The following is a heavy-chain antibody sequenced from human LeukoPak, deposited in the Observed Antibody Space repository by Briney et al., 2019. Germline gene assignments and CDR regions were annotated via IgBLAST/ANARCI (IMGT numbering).Heavy chain of an antibody. Sequence: GGSLTLSCAASGFTSSGYDMSWVRQAPGKGLKWVSVISGSGGSTYYSDSVKGRFTISRDNSKNTLYLQMNSLRAEDTAVYYCARVNQLITIDYWGQGTLVTVSS. CDR3: ARVNQLITIDY. CDR1: GFTSSGYD. D-gene: IGHD1-1*01. J-gene: IGHJ4*02. V-gene: IGHV3-23*01. CDR2: ISGSGGST.